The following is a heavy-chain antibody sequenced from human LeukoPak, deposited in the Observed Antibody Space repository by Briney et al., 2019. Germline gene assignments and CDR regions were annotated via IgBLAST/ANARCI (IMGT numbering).Heavy chain of an antibody. J-gene: IGHJ4*02. V-gene: IGHV4-4*02. CDR1: GGSISSSNW. D-gene: IGHD2-15*01. CDR3: ARGLGYCSGGSCYEDY. Sequence: SGTRSLTCAVSGGSISSSNWWSWVRQPPGKGLEWIGEIYHSGSTNYNPSLKSRVTISVDKSKNQFSLKLSSVTAADTAVYYCARGLGYCSGGSCYEDYWGQGTLVTVSS. CDR2: IYHSGST.